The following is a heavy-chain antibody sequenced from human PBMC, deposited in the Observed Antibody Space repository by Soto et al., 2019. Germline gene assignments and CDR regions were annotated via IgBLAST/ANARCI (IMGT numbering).Heavy chain of an antibody. CDR3: ARWVPDAFEI. Sequence: GGSLRLSCAASGFAFTDYAMTWVRQAPGKGLEWVSSVSGTSGRTYYADSVKGRFTISRDNSKNTLYLQMNSLRAEDTAVYYCARWVPDAFEIWCQGTMFTVS. CDR1: GFAFTDYA. J-gene: IGHJ3*02. CDR2: VSGTSGRT. V-gene: IGHV3-23*01.